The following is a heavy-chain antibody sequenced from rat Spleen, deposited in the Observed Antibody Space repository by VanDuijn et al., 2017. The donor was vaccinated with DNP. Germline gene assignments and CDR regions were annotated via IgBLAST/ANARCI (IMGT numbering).Heavy chain of an antibody. V-gene: IGHV5-31*01. CDR3: ATYYGYYLNH. CDR1: GFTFNNYW. Sequence: EVQLVESGGDLVQPGRSLILSCVASGFTFNNYWMNWIRQVPGKGLEWVASITSNGGATYYPDSVKGRFTISRDNTRNTLYLQVDSLRSEDTATYFCATYYGYYLNHWGQGVMVTVSS. J-gene: IGHJ2*01. D-gene: IGHD1-9*01. CDR2: ITSNGGAT.